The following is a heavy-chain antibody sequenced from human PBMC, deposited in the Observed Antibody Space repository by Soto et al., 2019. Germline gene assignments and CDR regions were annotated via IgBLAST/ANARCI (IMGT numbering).Heavy chain of an antibody. Sequence: ETLSLTCTVSGGSISRSSYYWGWIRQPPGKGLEWIGSIYYSGSTFYNPSLKSRVTISVDTSKNQFSLKLGSVTAADTAVYYCARDYGDISYFDYWGQGTLVTVS. V-gene: IGHV4-39*02. CDR2: IYYSGST. J-gene: IGHJ4*02. CDR3: ARDYGDISYFDY. D-gene: IGHD4-17*01. CDR1: GGSISRSSYY.